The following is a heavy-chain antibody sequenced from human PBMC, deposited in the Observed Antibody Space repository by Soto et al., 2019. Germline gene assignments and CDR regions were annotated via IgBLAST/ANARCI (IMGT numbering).Heavy chain of an antibody. CDR2: IIHSEST. V-gene: IGHV4-34*12. Sequence: SATLSLTCAVYGGSRNGYYWFWLRRPPGRELEWIGEIIHSESTNYNPSLQSRVTISVDTTKKYFSLKLGSVTAADTAVYYCARAVPGRDVRDWFDPWGQGTLVTVS. CDR1: GGSRNGYY. J-gene: IGHJ5*02. D-gene: IGHD6-19*01. CDR3: ARAVPGRDVRDWFDP.